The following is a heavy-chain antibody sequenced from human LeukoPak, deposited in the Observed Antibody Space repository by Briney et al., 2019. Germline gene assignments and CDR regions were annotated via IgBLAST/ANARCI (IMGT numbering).Heavy chain of an antibody. J-gene: IGHJ4*02. Sequence: PGGSLRLSCAASGLSFTNAWMTWVRHAPGKGGEWVGHIKSKADGGTTDYGAPVKGRFIISRDDSKSTLYLQMNSLKTEDTAVYYCTTALVTYYYGSGSYLHYYFDYWGQGTLVTVSS. CDR1: GLSFTNAW. CDR3: TTALVTYYYGSGSYLHYYFDY. CDR2: IKSKADGGTT. V-gene: IGHV3-15*01. D-gene: IGHD3-10*01.